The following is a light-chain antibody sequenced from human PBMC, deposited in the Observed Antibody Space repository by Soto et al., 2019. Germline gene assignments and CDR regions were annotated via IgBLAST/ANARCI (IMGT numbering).Light chain of an antibody. V-gene: IGLV1-40*01. CDR1: SSNIGAGYD. CDR3: QSYDSSLSGSEV. CDR2: GNS. Sequence: VLTQPPSVSGAPGQRVTISCTGSSSNIGAGYDVHWYQQLPGTAPKLLIYGNSNRPSGVPDRFSGSKSGTSASLAITGLQAEDEADYYCQSYDSSLSGSEVFGTGTKVTVL. J-gene: IGLJ1*01.